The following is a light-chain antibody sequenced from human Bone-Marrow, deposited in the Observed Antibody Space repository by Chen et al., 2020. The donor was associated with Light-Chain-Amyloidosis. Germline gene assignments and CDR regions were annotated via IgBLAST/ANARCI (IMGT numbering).Light chain of an antibody. J-gene: IGLJ2*01. CDR3: QSADSSGTYEVI. CDR1: DLPTKS. V-gene: IGLV3-25*03. Sequence: SYELTQPPSVSVSPAQTARITCSGDDLPTKSAYWYQQNPGQAPVLVIHRDTERPSGISERFSGSSSGTTATLTISGVQAEDEADYHCQSADSSGTYEVIFGGGTKLTVL. CDR2: RDT.